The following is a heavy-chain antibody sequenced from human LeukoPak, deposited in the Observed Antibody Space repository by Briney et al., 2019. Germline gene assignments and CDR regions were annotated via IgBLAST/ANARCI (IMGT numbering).Heavy chain of an antibody. Sequence: GGSLRLSCAASGFTFSSYSMNWVRQAPGKGLEWVSPISSSSSYIYYADSVKGRFTISRDNAKNSLYLQMNSLRAEDTAVYYCASVLAYCGGDCYLDSTWGQGTLVTVSS. CDR1: GFTFSSYS. V-gene: IGHV3-21*01. CDR2: ISSSSSYI. J-gene: IGHJ5*02. CDR3: ASVLAYCGGDCYLDST. D-gene: IGHD2-21*02.